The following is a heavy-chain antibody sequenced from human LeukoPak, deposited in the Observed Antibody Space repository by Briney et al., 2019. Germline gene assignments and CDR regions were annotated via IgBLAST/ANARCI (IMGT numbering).Heavy chain of an antibody. J-gene: IGHJ4*02. V-gene: IGHV7-4-1*02. CDR1: GYTFISYS. CDR2: INTNTGNP. CDR3: ARDQDIVATPRAYFDY. Sequence: ASVKVSCKASGYTFISYSMNWVRQAPGQGLEWMGWINTNTGNPTYAQGFTGRFVFSLDTSVSTAYLQISSLKAEDTAVYYCARDQDIVATPRAYFDYWGQGTLVTVSS. D-gene: IGHD5-12*01.